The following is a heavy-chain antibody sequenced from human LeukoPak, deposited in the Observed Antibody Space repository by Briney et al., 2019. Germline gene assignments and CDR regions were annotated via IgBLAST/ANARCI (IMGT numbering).Heavy chain of an antibody. CDR2: INSDGSST. V-gene: IGHV3-74*01. J-gene: IGHJ4*02. CDR1: GFSFSSYW. CDR3: ARGFGYDNIVTY. D-gene: IGHD5-12*01. Sequence: GGSLRLSCAASGFSFSSYWMHWVRQAPGKGLVWVSRINSDGSSTSYTDSVKGRFTISRDNAKNTLYLQMNSLRAEDTAVYYCARGFGYDNIVTYWGQGTLVTVSS.